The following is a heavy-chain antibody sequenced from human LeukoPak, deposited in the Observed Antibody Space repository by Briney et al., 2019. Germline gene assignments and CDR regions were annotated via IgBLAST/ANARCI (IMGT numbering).Heavy chain of an antibody. Sequence: GGSLRLSCAASGFTFDDYGMSWVRQAPGKGLEWVSGINWNGGSTGYADSVKGRFTISRDNAKNSLYLQMNSLRAEDTALYYCARDTYSGSYPSWFDPWGEGTLVTVSS. CDR2: INWNGGST. D-gene: IGHD1-26*01. J-gene: IGHJ5*02. CDR1: GFTFDDYG. V-gene: IGHV3-20*04. CDR3: ARDTYSGSYPSWFDP.